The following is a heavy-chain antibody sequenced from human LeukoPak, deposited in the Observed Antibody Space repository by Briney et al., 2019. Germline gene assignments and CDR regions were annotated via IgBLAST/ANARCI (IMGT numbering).Heavy chain of an antibody. J-gene: IGHJ4*02. D-gene: IGHD3-3*01. V-gene: IGHV4-34*01. CDR1: GGSFSGYY. CDR3: ARGGATYYDFWSGYYTLLFVY. Sequence: PSEPLTLPCAVYGGSFSGYYWRWLRRPPGKGLEWIGEINHRGSTNYNPSLKSRVTISVDTSKDQFSLKLSSVTAADTAVYYCARGGATYYDFWSGYYTLLFVYWGQGTLVTVSS. CDR2: INHRGST.